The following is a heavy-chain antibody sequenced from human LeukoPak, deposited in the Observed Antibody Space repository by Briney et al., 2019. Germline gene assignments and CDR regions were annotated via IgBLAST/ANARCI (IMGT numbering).Heavy chain of an antibody. CDR2: MRPKKSDT. J-gene: IGHJ4*02. CDR3: AGGPPEDTSSGY. D-gene: IGHD3-22*01. V-gene: IGHV1-8*01. CDR1: GYSFTTYD. Sequence: GASVKVSCKACGYSFTTYDINWVRQAPGQGLEWMGWMRPKKSDTGYARKFQDRVTLTWNISTDTAYMELNSLTAEDTAVYFCAGGPPEDTSSGYWGQGTLVTVSS.